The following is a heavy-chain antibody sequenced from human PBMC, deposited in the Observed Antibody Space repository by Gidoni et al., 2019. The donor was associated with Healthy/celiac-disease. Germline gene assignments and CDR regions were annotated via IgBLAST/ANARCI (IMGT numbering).Heavy chain of an antibody. Sequence: QVQLQESGPGLVKPSETLSLTCTVSGGSISSYYWSWIRQPPGKGLEWIGYIYYSGSTNYNPSLKSRVTISVDTSKNQFSLKLSSVTAADTAVYYCARLVFGVVSGWFDPWGQGTLVTVSS. V-gene: IGHV4-59*01. CDR2: IYYSGST. J-gene: IGHJ5*02. D-gene: IGHD3-3*01. CDR3: ARLVFGVVSGWFDP. CDR1: GGSISSYY.